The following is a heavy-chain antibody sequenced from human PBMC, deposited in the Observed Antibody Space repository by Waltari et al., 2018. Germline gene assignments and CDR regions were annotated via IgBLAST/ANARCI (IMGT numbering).Heavy chain of an antibody. CDR3: ARDIGWDY. CDR1: GFTFSSSW. CDR2: IKQDGSEK. Sequence: EVQLVESGGGLVPPGGSLRLSCAASGFTFSSSWMSWVRQAPGKGLEWVANIKQDGSEKYYVDSVKGRFTISRDNAKNSLYLQMNSLRAEDTAVYYCARDIGWDYWGQGTLVTVSS. J-gene: IGHJ4*02. V-gene: IGHV3-7*01.